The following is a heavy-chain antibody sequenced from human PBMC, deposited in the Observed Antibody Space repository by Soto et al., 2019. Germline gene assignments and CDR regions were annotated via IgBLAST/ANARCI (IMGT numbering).Heavy chain of an antibody. CDR3: ARELKYGGYVDAFDI. CDR1: GFTFSSYW. V-gene: IGHV3-74*01. CDR2: INSDGSST. J-gene: IGHJ3*02. Sequence: EVQLVESGGGLVQPGGSLRLSCAASGFTFSSYWMHWVRQAPGKGLVWVARINSDGSSTSYADSVKGRFTISSDNAKNTLYLQMNSLSAEDTAVYYCARELKYGGYVDAFDIWGKGTMVTV. D-gene: IGHD5-12*01.